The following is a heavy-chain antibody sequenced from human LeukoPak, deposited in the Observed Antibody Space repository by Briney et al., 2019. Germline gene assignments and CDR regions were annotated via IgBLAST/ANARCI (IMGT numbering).Heavy chain of an antibody. CDR3: ARARGYNFAGRIDL. CDR2: SYYSGSA. V-gene: IGHV4-31*03. J-gene: IGHJ4*02. D-gene: IGHD5-18*01. Sequence: SQTLSLTCTVSGGSVSSGGFYWSWIRQHTGKGLVWIGYSYYSGSAYYNPSLKSRITISVDTSKNQFSLKLSSVTAADTAVYYCARARGYNFAGRIDLWGQGTLVTVSS. CDR1: GGSVSSGGFY.